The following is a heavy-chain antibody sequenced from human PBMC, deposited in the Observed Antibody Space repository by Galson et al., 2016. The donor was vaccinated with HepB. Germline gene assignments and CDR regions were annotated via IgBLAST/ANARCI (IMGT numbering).Heavy chain of an antibody. Sequence: SLRLSCAASGFSFSTYAMSWVRQAPGKGLEWVADIKTDGSAQAYVDSVRGRFTISRDNAKNSLYLQLTSLRAEDSAVYYCARGTREADYWGQGTLVTVSS. V-gene: IGHV3-7*01. CDR2: IKTDGSAQ. CDR3: ARGTREADY. J-gene: IGHJ4*02. D-gene: IGHD5-24*01. CDR1: GFSFSTYA.